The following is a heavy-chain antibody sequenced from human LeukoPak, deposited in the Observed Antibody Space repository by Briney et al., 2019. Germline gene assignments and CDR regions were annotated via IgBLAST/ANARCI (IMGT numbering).Heavy chain of an antibody. CDR3: ARDCSGGSCYGAFDI. CDR1: GASIRSGDYY. D-gene: IGHD2-15*01. CDR2: IYDSGST. Sequence: SQTLSLTCTVSGASIRSGDYYWGWVRQPPGTGLEWIGYIYDSGSTYYNPSLKSRITISVDTSENRFSLKLSSMTATDTAVYYCARDCSGGSCYGAFDIWGQGTMVTVSS. V-gene: IGHV4-30-4*01. J-gene: IGHJ3*02.